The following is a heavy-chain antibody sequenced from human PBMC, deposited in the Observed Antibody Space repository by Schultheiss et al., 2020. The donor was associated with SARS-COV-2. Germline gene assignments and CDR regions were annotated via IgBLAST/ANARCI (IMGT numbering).Heavy chain of an antibody. D-gene: IGHD4-23*01. Sequence: GSLRLSCAASGFTFSSYAMSWVRQPPGKGLEWIGEINHSGSTNYNPSLKSRVTISVDTSKNQFSLKLSSVTAADTAVYYCARGSNSLHYWGQGTLGTVSS. CDR1: GFTFSSYA. CDR2: INHSGST. J-gene: IGHJ4*02. V-gene: IGHV4-34*01. CDR3: ARGSNSLHY.